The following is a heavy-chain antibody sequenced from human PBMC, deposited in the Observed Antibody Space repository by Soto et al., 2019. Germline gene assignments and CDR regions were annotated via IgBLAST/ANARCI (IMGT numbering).Heavy chain of an antibody. D-gene: IGHD1-26*01. CDR2: INPSGSST. J-gene: IGHJ5*02. V-gene: IGHV1-46*01. CDR1: GYIFSNYY. Sequence: ASVKVSCKASGYIFSNYYIHWVRQAPGQGLEWMGIINPSGSSTRYAQKFQGRVTMTRDTSSSTVYMELSSLRLEDTAVYYCARDVGDSGSHWFDPLGQGSLVTSPQ. CDR3: ARDVGDSGSHWFDP.